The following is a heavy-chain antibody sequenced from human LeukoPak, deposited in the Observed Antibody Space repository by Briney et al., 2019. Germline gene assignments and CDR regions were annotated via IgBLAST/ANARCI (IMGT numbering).Heavy chain of an antibody. D-gene: IGHD3-3*02. V-gene: IGHV3-15*01. Sequence: GGSLTLSCVASGFTFSNAWMNWVRQAPGKGLEWVGRIKRKTDGGTTDFAAHVKGRFSISRDDSKDTLYLQMNNLETEDTAVYYCTTLSLRSQEFDYWGQGTLVTVSS. CDR2: IKRKTDGGTT. J-gene: IGHJ4*02. CDR1: GFTFSNAW. CDR3: TTLSLRSQEFDY.